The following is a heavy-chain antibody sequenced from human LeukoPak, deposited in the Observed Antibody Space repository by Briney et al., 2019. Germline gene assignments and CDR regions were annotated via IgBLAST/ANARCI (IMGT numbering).Heavy chain of an antibody. CDR2: ISWNSGSI. V-gene: IGHV3-9*01. Sequence: GGSLRLSCAASGFTFDDYAMHWVRQAPGKGLEWVSGISWNSGSIGYADSVKGRFTISRDKAKNSLYLQMNSLRAEDTALYYCAKIAYSSSWYRYYFDYWGQGTLVTVSS. D-gene: IGHD6-13*01. J-gene: IGHJ4*02. CDR3: AKIAYSSSWYRYYFDY. CDR1: GFTFDDYA.